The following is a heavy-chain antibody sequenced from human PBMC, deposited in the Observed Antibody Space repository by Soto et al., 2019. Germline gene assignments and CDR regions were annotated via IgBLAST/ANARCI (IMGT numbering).Heavy chain of an antibody. CDR1: GYTFTNFG. V-gene: IGHV1-18*01. CDR3: ARVIPGVEAWFDP. D-gene: IGHD2-2*01. CDR2: ISAYTDTP. Sequence: ASVKVSCKASGYTFTNFGVTWVRRAPGQGLEWMGWISAYTDTPNYAQKFQGRVTMTIGTSTSTAYMDLRSLTPDDTAVYYCARVIPGVEAWFDPWGQGTLVTVSS. J-gene: IGHJ5*02.